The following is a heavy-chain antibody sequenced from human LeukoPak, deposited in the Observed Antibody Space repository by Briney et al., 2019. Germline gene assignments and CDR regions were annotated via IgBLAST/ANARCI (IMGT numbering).Heavy chain of an antibody. D-gene: IGHD3-22*01. CDR1: GYTFTSYY. CDR2: INPSGGST. J-gene: IGHJ1*01. CDR3: ARDGPRSYYDSSGRAVGEYFQH. V-gene: IGHV1-46*01. Sequence: ASVKVSCKASGYTFTSYYMHWVRQAPGQGLEWMGIINPSGGSTSYAQKFQGRVTMTRDTSTSTVYMELSSLRSEDTAVYYCARDGPRSYYDSSGRAVGEYFQHWGQGTLVTVSS.